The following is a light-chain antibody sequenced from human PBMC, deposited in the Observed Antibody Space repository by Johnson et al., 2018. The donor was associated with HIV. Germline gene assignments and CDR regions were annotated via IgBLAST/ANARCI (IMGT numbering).Light chain of an antibody. CDR3: GTWDNSLNVYV. CDR1: SSNIGNNY. J-gene: IGLJ1*01. CDR2: DND. V-gene: IGLV1-51*01. Sequence: VLTQPPSVSAAPGQKVTISCSGSSSNIGNNYVSWYQQVPGAAPTLLISDNDKRPSGIPDRFSGSKSAASATLDITGLQTGDEADYYCGTWDNSLNVYVFGTGTKVTVL.